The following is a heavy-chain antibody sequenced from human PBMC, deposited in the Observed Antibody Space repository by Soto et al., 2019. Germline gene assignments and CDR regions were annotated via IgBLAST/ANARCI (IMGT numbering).Heavy chain of an antibody. CDR2: IYYSGST. V-gene: IGHV4-39*01. Sequence: SETLSLTCTISGDSISNSNYYWGWIRQPPGKGLEWIGSIYYSGSTYYNPSLKSRVTISVDTSRNQFSLKLRSVTAGDTAVYHCARTGYGSGRTWFDPWGQGTLVTVSS. D-gene: IGHD3-10*01. CDR1: GDSISNSNYY. J-gene: IGHJ5*02. CDR3: ARTGYGSGRTWFDP.